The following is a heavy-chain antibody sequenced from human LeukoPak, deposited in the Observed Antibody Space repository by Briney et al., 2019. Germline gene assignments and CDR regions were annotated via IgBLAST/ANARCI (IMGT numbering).Heavy chain of an antibody. CDR2: ISGSGGST. CDR1: GFTFNDHA. Sequence: GGSLRLSCAGSGFTFNDHAMSWVRQAPGKGLEWVSSISGSGGSTYYADYVKGRSTISRDNSKKVVYFEMNSLRGEDTAVYFCARGGQNFDFWRFGYWGQGTLAVVSS. CDR3: ARGGQNFDFWRFGY. J-gene: IGHJ4*02. V-gene: IGHV3-23*01. D-gene: IGHD3-3*01.